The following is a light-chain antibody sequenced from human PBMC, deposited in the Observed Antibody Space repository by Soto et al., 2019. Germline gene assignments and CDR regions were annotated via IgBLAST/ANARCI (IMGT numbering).Light chain of an antibody. CDR3: KSYAGSNTYV. CDR2: EVV. CDR1: KNDVGFYDF. J-gene: IGLJ1*01. V-gene: IGLV2-8*01. Sequence: QSALTQPPSASGSPGQSVTISCTGTKNDVGFYDFVSWYQHHPGKAPRLIIYEVVQRPSGVPGRFSGSKSGNTASLTVSGLQAADEADYFCKSYAGSNTYVFGSGTEVTV.